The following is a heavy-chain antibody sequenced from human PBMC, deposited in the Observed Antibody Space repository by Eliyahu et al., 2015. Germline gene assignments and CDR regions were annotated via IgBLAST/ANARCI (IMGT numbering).Heavy chain of an antibody. J-gene: IGHJ5*02. CDR2: IKQDGSEK. V-gene: IGHV3-7*04. CDR3: ARDEAP. Sequence: EVQLVEXGGGLVQPGGSLXLXCXASGFTFSXYWMSWVRQAPGKGLEWVANIKQDGSEKYYVDSVKGRFTISRDNAKNSLYLQMNSLRAEDTAVYYCARDEAPWGQGTLVTVSS. CDR1: GFTFSXYW.